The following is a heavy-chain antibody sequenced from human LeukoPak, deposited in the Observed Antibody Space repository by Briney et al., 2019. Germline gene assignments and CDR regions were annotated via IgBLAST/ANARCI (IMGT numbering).Heavy chain of an antibody. D-gene: IGHD3-10*01. J-gene: IGHJ4*02. CDR1: GGSNSSSGYY. V-gene: IGHV4-39*01. CDR2: IYYSGRT. CDR3: ASDHYYGSGIFDY. Sequence: SETLSLTCTVSGGSNSSSGYYWGWIRQPPGKGLEWIGSIYYSGRTYYNPSLKSRVTISVDTSKNQFSLKLSSVTAADTAVYYCASDHYYGSGIFDYWGQGTLVTVSS.